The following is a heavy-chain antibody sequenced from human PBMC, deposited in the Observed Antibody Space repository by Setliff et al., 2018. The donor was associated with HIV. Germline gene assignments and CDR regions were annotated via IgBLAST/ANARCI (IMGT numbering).Heavy chain of an antibody. Sequence: SETLSLTCIVSGASISSDTWSWIRQPPGKGLQWIGFIYNSEMINYNPSLKSRVSMSLDTSKNQFSLKLTSVTAADTAVYYCARGYSSSYYFDYWGQGTLVTV. D-gene: IGHD5-18*01. J-gene: IGHJ4*02. CDR1: GASISSDT. CDR2: IYNSEMI. V-gene: IGHV4-59*01. CDR3: ARGYSSSYYFDY.